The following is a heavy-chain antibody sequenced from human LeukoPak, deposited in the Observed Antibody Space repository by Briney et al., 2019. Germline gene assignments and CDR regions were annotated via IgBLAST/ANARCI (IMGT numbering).Heavy chain of an antibody. CDR3: AKDESSRSITGTLFH. CDR1: GFTFSSYS. V-gene: IGHV3-23*01. D-gene: IGHD1-20*01. Sequence: PGGSLRLSCAASGFTFSSYSMNWVRQAPGEGLEWVSAISGSGGSTYYADSVKGRFTISRDNSTNTLYLKMNSLRAEDTDVYYCAKDESSRSITGTLFHWGQGTLVTVSS. J-gene: IGHJ4*02. CDR2: ISGSGGST.